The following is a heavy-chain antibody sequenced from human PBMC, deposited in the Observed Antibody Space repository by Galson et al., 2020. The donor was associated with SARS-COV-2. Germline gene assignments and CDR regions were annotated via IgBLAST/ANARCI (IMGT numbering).Heavy chain of an antibody. CDR1: GFTFDDYA. V-gene: IGHV3-9*01. CDR3: ATHCSSTSCYVDY. J-gene: IGHJ4*02. D-gene: IGHD2-2*01. CDR2: ISWNSGSI. Sequence: GGSLRLSCAASGFTFDDYAMHWVRQAPGKGLEWVSGISWNSGSIGYADSVKGRFTISSDNAKNSLYLQMNSLRAEDTALYYCATHCSSTSCYVDYWGQGTLVTVSS.